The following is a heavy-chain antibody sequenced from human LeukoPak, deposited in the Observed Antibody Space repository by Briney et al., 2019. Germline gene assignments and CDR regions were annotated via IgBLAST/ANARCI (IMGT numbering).Heavy chain of an antibody. CDR1: GGSISSSSYY. Sequence: SETLSLTCTVSGGSISSSSYYWGWIRQPPGKGLEWIGSIYYSGSTYYNPSPKSRVTISVDTSKNQFSLKLTSVTAADTAVYYCARGYSSGFNWFDPWGQGTLVTVSS. CDR2: IYYSGST. CDR3: ARGYSSGFNWFDP. D-gene: IGHD6-19*01. J-gene: IGHJ5*02. V-gene: IGHV4-39*07.